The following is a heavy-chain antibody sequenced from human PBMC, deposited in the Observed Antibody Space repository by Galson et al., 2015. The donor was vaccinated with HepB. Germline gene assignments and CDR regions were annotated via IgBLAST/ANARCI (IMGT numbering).Heavy chain of an antibody. J-gene: IGHJ4*02. CDR3: ARAGYRHRGAFDY. CDR2: IYYSGST. Sequence: SETLSLTCAVSGYSISSSNWWGWIRQPPGKGLEWIGYIYYSGSTYYNPSLKSRVTMSVDTSKNQFSLKLSSVTAVDTAVYYCARAGYRHRGAFDYWGQGTLVTVSS. CDR1: GYSISSSNW. D-gene: IGHD6-13*01. V-gene: IGHV4-28*01.